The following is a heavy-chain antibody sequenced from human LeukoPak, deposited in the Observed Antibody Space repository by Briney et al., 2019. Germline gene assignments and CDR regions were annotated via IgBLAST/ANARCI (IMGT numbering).Heavy chain of an antibody. CDR3: ARDLSSSWYED. J-gene: IGHJ4*02. Sequence: GGSLRLSCAASGFTVSSNYMSWVRQAPGKGLEWVSVIYSGGSTYYADSVKGRFTISRDNSKNTLYLQMNSLRAEDTAVYYCARDLSSSWYEDWGQGTLDTVSS. CDR2: IYSGGST. CDR1: GFTVSSNY. V-gene: IGHV3-66*01. D-gene: IGHD6-13*01.